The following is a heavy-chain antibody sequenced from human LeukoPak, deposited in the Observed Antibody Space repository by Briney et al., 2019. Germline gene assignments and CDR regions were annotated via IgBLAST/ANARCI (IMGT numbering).Heavy chain of an antibody. CDR3: ARVWQLLAEYQH. J-gene: IGHJ1*01. CDR1: GYTFTDYH. Sequence: ASVKDSCKASGYTFTDYHMHWVRQAPGQGLEWMGWIYPNSGDTKYAQKFQGRVTMTRDTSISTAYMELSSLRSDDTAVYYCARVWQLLAEYQHWGQGTLVTVSS. CDR2: IYPNSGDT. D-gene: IGHD6-13*01. V-gene: IGHV1-2*02.